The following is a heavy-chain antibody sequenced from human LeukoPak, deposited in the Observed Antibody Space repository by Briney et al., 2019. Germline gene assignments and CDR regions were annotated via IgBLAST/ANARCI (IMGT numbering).Heavy chain of an antibody. CDR1: GGSFSGYY. CDR3: ARHPGRGSMVRGVIRRTLGYFDY. D-gene: IGHD3-10*01. Sequence: SETLSLTCAVYGGSFSGYYWSWIRQPPGKGLEWIGEINHSGSTNYNPSLKSRVTISVDTSKNQFSLKLSSVTAADTAVYYCARHPGRGSMVRGVIRRTLGYFDYWGQGTLVTVSS. J-gene: IGHJ4*02. V-gene: IGHV4-34*01. CDR2: INHSGST.